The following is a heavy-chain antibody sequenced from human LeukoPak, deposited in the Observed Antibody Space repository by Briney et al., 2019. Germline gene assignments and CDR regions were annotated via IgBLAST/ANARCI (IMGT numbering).Heavy chain of an antibody. D-gene: IGHD3-10*01. CDR2: TKQDGSAK. V-gene: IGHV3-7*01. CDR3: ARERREGLWFGELFRFQYCGLDV. Sequence: GGSLRLSCAASGFGFGDFWMSWVRQTPGKGLESVANTKQDGSAKEYVDSVMGRFTISRDNAKNSLYLQMNRLRADDTAVYYCARERREGLWFGELFRFQYCGLDVWGQGTTVIVPS. CDR1: GFGFGDFW. J-gene: IGHJ6*02.